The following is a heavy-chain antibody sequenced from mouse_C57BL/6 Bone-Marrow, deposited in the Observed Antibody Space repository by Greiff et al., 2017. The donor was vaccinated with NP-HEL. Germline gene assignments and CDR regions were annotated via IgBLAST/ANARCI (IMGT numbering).Heavy chain of an antibody. CDR2: IYPGSGST. J-gene: IGHJ3*01. V-gene: IGHV1-55*01. CDR1: GYTFTSYW. Sequence: QVQLQQPGAELVKPGASVKMSCKASGYTFTSYWITWVKQRPGQGLEWIGDIYPGSGSTNYNEKSKSKATLTVDTSSSTAYMQLSSLTSEDSAVYYCALIYYDYDGRFAYWGQGTLVTVSA. D-gene: IGHD2-4*01. CDR3: ALIYYDYDGRFAY.